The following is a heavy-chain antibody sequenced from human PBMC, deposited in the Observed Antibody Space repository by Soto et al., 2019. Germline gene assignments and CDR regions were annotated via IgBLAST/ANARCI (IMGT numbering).Heavy chain of an antibody. CDR3: ARRAGTNYGQWIDS. J-gene: IGHJ5*01. Sequence: PSETLSLTCTVSGDSITSYYWSWLRQPPGGGLEWIGYIHSSGTTESNPSLKSRVTILVDTSKNQLSLDLRSVTTADTAVYYWARRAGTNYGQWIDSWGQRNPV. CDR1: GDSITSYY. V-gene: IGHV4-4*09. CDR2: IHSSGTT. D-gene: IGHD1-7*01.